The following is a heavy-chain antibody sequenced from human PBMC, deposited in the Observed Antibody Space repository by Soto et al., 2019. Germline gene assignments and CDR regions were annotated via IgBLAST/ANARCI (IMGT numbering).Heavy chain of an antibody. CDR2: IKSKSDGGTT. D-gene: IGHD2-15*01. Sequence: GGSLRLSCAASGFTFSDAWMSWVRQAPGKGLDRVGRIKSKSDGGTTEYAAPVRGRFTISRDDSKNTLYLQMNSLKTEDTAVYYCTTDLWRIAVVVGSTGYFNPWGQGTPVTVSS. CDR3: TTDLWRIAVVVGSTGYFNP. J-gene: IGHJ5*02. CDR1: GFTFSDAW. V-gene: IGHV3-15*01.